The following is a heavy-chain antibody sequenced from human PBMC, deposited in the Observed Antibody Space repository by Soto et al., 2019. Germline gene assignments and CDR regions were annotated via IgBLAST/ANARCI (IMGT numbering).Heavy chain of an antibody. Sequence: QVQLVESGGGVVQPGRSLRLSCAASGFTFSSYAMHWVRQAPGKGLEWVAVISYDGSNKYYADSVKGRFTISRDNSKNTLYLQMNSRRAEGTAVYYCAREYYDFLEWPPRPPDYWGQGTLVTVSS. D-gene: IGHD3-3*01. J-gene: IGHJ4*02. CDR2: ISYDGSNK. CDR3: AREYYDFLEWPPRPPDY. V-gene: IGHV3-30-3*01. CDR1: GFTFSSYA.